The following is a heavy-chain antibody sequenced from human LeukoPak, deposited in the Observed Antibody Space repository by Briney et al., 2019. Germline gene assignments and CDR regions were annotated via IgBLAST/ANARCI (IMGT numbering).Heavy chain of an antibody. Sequence: SEILSLTCAVYGGSFSGYYWSWIRQPPGKGLEWIGEINHSGSTNYNPSLKSRVTISVDTSKNQFSLKLSSVTAADTAVYYCARKTRGVYGDYLLGWFDPWGQGTLVTVSS. CDR2: INHSGST. CDR3: ARKTRGVYGDYLLGWFDP. J-gene: IGHJ5*02. V-gene: IGHV4-34*01. CDR1: GGSFSGYY. D-gene: IGHD4-17*01.